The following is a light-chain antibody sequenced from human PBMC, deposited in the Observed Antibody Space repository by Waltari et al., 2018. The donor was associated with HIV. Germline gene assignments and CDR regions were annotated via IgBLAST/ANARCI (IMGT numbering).Light chain of an antibody. J-gene: IGLJ1*01. V-gene: IGLV2-23*01. CDR2: DGS. CDR3: CSYATSSTVYV. Sequence: QSALTQPASVSGSPGQSITISCTGTSSDVGNYTFVSWYQQHPDKAPKLIIYDGSKRPSGVSNRFSGSKSGNTASLTISGLQAEDETDYYCCSYATSSTVYVFGTGTKVTVL. CDR1: SSDVGNYTF.